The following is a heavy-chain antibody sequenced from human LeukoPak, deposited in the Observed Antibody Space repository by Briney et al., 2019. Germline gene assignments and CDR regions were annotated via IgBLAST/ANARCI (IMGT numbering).Heavy chain of an antibody. J-gene: IGHJ4*02. CDR3: ARDQILGFDWLNDY. CDR1: GFTFDDYG. Sequence: GGSLRLSCAASGFTFDDYGMSWVRQAPGKGLEWVSGINWNGGSTGYADSVKGRFTISRDNAKNSLYLQMNSLRAEDTAVYYCARDQILGFDWLNDYWGQGTLVTVSS. CDR2: INWNGGST. D-gene: IGHD3-9*01. V-gene: IGHV3-20*04.